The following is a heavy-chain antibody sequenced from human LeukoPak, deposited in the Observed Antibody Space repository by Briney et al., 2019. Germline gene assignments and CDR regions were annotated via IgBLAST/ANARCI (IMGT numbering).Heavy chain of an antibody. D-gene: IGHD6-13*01. J-gene: IGHJ4*02. CDR2: IYYSGST. V-gene: IGHV4-59*01. CDR3: ARSKQQLVLGN. CDR1: GGSISSYY. Sequence: PSETLSLTCTVSGGSISSYYWSWIRQPPGKGLEWIGYIYYSGSTNYNPSLKSRVTISVDTSKNQFSLKLSSVPAADTAVYYCARSKQQLVLGNWGQGTLVTVSS.